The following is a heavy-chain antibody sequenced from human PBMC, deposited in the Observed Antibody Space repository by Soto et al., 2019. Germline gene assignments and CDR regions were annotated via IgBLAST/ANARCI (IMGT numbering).Heavy chain of an antibody. CDR1: GGSISSSSYY. Sequence: SETLSLTCTVSGGSISSSSYYWGWIRQPPGKGLEWIGSIYYSGSTYYNPSPKSRVTISVDTSKNQFSLKLSSVTAADTAVYYCARSNGGITIFGVVTPICDYWGQGTPVTVSS. J-gene: IGHJ4*02. V-gene: IGHV4-39*01. CDR2: IYYSGST. D-gene: IGHD3-3*01. CDR3: ARSNGGITIFGVVTPICDY.